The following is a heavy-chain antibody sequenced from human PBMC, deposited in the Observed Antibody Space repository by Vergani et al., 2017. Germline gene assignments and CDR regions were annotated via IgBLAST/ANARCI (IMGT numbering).Heavy chain of an antibody. CDR2: IKEDGSEK. Sequence: VQLVESGGGVVQPGGSLRLSCAASGFTFSKYWMTWVRQAPGKGLEWVANIKEDGSEKYYVDSVKGRFTISRDNAKNSLYLQMNSVRAEDTAVYYCASPTQMDSKGTRYYTDVWGKGTTVTVSS. CDR1: GFTFSKYW. CDR3: ASPTQMDSKGTRYYTDV. V-gene: IGHV3-7*01. D-gene: IGHD3-16*02. J-gene: IGHJ6*03.